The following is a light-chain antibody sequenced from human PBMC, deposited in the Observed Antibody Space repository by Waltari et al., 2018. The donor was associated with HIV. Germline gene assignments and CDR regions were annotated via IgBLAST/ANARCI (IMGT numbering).Light chain of an antibody. CDR1: NSNVGSFNF. J-gene: IGLJ3*02. V-gene: IGLV2-23*02. CDR3: SSYAGSNIWV. CDR2: EVT. Sequence: QSALTQPASVSGSPGQSITISCTGTNSNVGSFNFVSWYQQHPGKAPSLMIYEVTKRPSGISNLFAASKSGNTASLTIAGLQAEDEAYYYCSSYAGSNIWVFGGGTKLTVL.